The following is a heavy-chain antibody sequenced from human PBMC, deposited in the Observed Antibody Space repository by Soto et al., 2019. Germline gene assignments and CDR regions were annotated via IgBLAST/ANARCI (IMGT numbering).Heavy chain of an antibody. CDR2: IKSNTDGGTT. CDR3: SHGYYQYFNS. V-gene: IGHV3-15*07. CDR1: GVTLSNVW. Sequence: GGSLRLSCAVSGVTLSNVWMNWVRQAPGKGPEWVGRIKSNTDGGTTDYAAPVKGRFTVSRDDSENTLYLQMNSLKTEDTAIYYCSHGYYQYFNSWGQGTLVTVSS. D-gene: IGHD5-18*01. J-gene: IGHJ4*02.